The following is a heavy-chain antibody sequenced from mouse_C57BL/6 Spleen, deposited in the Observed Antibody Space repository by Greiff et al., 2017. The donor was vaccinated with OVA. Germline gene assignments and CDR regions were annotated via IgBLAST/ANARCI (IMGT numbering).Heavy chain of an antibody. D-gene: IGHD2-5*01. CDR3: ARGRYSNYYYAMDY. Sequence: DVQLQESGGGLVKPGGSLKLSCAASGFTFSDYGMHWVRQAPEKGLEWVAYISSGSSTIYYADTVKGRFTISRDNAKNTLFLQMTSLRSEDTAMYYCARGRYSNYYYAMDYWGQGTSVTVSS. CDR1: GFTFSDYG. J-gene: IGHJ4*01. CDR2: ISSGSSTI. V-gene: IGHV5-17*01.